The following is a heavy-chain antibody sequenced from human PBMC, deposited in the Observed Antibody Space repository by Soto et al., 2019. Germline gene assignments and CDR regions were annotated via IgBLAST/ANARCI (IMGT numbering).Heavy chain of an antibody. Sequence: SLRLSCAASGFTFSSYGMHWVRQAPGKGPEWVAVVSYDGSHKYYGDSVKGRFSISRDNSKSTLYLQMDSMRAEDTAVYYCAKDWGPYYYDSGSYYTYGLNFDFWGHGTLVTVSS. CDR3: AKDWGPYYYDSGSYYTYGLNFDF. V-gene: IGHV3-30*18. CDR1: GFTFSSYG. CDR2: VSYDGSHK. D-gene: IGHD3-10*01. J-gene: IGHJ4*01.